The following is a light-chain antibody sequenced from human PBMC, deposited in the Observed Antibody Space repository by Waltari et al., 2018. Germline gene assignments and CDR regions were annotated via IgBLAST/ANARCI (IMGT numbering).Light chain of an antibody. CDR2: KTS. CDR1: QSVSTW. CDR3: LQYDTYSTWT. J-gene: IGKJ1*01. V-gene: IGKV1-5*03. Sequence: DIQMTQSPSTLSASVGDSVTITCRASQSVSTWLAWYQQKPGKAHKLLIFKTSNLESGVPSRFRGSGSGTEFTLTISSLQPDDSASYYCLQYDTYSTWTFGQGTRVEVK.